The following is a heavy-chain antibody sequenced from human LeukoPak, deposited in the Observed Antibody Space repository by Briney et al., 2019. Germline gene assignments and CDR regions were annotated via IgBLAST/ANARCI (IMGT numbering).Heavy chain of an antibody. CDR1: GGSFSGYY. Sequence: SETLSLTCAVYGGSFSGYYWSWIRQPPGKGLEWIGEINHSGSTNYNPSLKSRVTISVDTSKNQFSLKLSSVTAADMAVYYCARGPLRITMIVVVTNAFDIWGQGTMVTVSS. V-gene: IGHV4-34*01. D-gene: IGHD3-22*01. CDR3: ARGPLRITMIVVVTNAFDI. J-gene: IGHJ3*02. CDR2: INHSGST.